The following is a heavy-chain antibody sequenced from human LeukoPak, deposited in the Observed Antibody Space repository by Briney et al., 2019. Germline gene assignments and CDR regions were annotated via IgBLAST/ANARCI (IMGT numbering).Heavy chain of an antibody. J-gene: IGHJ5*02. CDR2: IIPIFGTA. D-gene: IGHD3-10*01. CDR1: GGTFSSYA. CDR3: ARGGAYIWFGELNWFDP. V-gene: IGHV1-69*01. Sequence: GASVKVSCKASGGTFSSYAISWVRQAPGQGLEWMGGIIPIFGTANYAQKFQGRVTITADESTSTAYMELSSLRPEDTAVYYCARGGAYIWFGELNWFDPWGQGTLVTVSS.